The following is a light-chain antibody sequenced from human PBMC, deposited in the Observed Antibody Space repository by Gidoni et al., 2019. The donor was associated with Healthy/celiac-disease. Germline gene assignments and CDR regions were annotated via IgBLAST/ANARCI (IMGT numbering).Light chain of an antibody. CDR3: QQYNSYSRT. V-gene: IGKV1-5*03. J-gene: IGKJ1*01. CDR1: QSISSW. Sequence: DIQLTQTPSTLSASVGDRVTITCRASQSISSWLAWYQQKPGKAPKLLIYKASSLESGVPSRFSGSGAGTEFTLTISSLQPDDFATYYCQQYNSYSRTFGQXDQGGNQT. CDR2: KAS.